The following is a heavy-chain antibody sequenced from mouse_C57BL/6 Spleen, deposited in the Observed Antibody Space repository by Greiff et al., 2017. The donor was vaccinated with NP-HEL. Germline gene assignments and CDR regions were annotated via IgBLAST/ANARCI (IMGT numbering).Heavy chain of an antibody. V-gene: IGHV1-26*01. CDR2: INPNNGGT. Sequence: EVKLQQSGPELVKPGASVKISCKASGYTFTDYYMNWVKQSHGKSLEWIGDINPNNGGTSYNQKFKGKATLTVDKSSSTAYMELRSLTSEDSAVYYCAREGITPGFAYWGQGTLVTVSA. J-gene: IGHJ3*01. CDR3: AREGITPGFAY. D-gene: IGHD1-1*01. CDR1: GYTFTDYY.